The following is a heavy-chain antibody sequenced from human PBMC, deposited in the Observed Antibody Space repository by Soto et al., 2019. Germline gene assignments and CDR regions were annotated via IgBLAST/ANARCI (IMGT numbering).Heavy chain of an antibody. CDR3: ARGTYFDY. J-gene: IGHJ4*02. CDR1: GYIMTTYG. Sequence: QVQLVQSGTEVKKPGASVKVSCKASGYIMTTYGVSWVRQAPGQGLEWVGWISAYKDHTNYAQKFQGRVTMTTDTSTNTAYMELRSLRSDDTAVYYCARGTYFDYWGQGTLVTVSS. V-gene: IGHV1-18*01. CDR2: ISAYKDHT. D-gene: IGHD1-1*01.